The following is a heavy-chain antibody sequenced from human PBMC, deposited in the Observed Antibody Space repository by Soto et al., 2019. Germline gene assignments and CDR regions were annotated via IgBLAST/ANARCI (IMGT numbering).Heavy chain of an antibody. CDR2: INSDGDTS. D-gene: IGHD3-16*02. V-gene: IGHV3-74*01. CDR1: GFGFHTYW. CDR3: ARGNSPVNVH. Sequence: PGGSLRLSCVASGFGFHTYWMHWVRQVPGKGLVWVARINSDGDTSTYADSVKGRFSISRDNAASSLYLQMNSLRAEDTAVYYCARGNSPVNVHWGQGTPVTVSS. J-gene: IGHJ4*02.